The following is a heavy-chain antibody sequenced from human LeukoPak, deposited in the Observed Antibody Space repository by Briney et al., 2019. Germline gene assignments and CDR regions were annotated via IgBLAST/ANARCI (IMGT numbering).Heavy chain of an antibody. V-gene: IGHV3-74*01. CDR1: GFTFSSYW. CDR2: INSDGSIT. CDR3: ARPPDILTGKNWFDP. Sequence: GGSLRLSCAASGFTFSSYWMHWVRQTPGKGLVWVSRINSDGSITNYADSVKGRFTISRDNAKNTVYLQMNSLRVEDSAVYYCARPPDILTGKNWFDPWGQGTLVTVSS. D-gene: IGHD3-9*01. J-gene: IGHJ5*02.